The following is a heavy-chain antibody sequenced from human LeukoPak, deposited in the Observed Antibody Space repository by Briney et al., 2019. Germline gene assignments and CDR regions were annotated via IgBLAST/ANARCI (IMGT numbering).Heavy chain of an antibody. CDR3: SWGSGFFFDL. J-gene: IGHJ2*01. CDR1: GFTFSNAW. Sequence: GGSLRLSCAASGFTFSNAWMNWVRQAPGKGLEWVGRIKSKTDGGTTDYAAPVKGRFTILRDDSKNVVYLQMNSLKTEDTAVYYCSWGSGFFFDLWGRGTLVTVSS. CDR2: IKSKTDGGTT. V-gene: IGHV3-15*07. D-gene: IGHD6-13*01.